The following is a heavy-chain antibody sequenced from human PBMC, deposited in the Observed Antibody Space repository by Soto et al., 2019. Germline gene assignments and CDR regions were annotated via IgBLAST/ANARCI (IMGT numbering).Heavy chain of an antibody. CDR3: ANAEHPRRSIGFDY. Sequence: VGSLRLSCAGSGFTFASYVMTWVRQAPGKGLEWVSSISATGGSTYYAGSVKGRFTISRDNSKNTLYLQMNSLRAEDTAIYYCANAEHPRRSIGFDYWGQGTLVTVSS. V-gene: IGHV3-23*01. D-gene: IGHD3-16*02. CDR1: GFTFASYV. CDR2: ISATGGST. J-gene: IGHJ4*02.